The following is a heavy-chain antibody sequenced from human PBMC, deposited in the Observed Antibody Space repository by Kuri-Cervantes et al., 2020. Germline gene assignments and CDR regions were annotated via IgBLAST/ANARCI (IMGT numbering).Heavy chain of an antibody. CDR1: VYSISSGYY. CDR3: ARHVPDSGSYYVLADAFEI. Sequence: SQTLSLTCAVSVYSISSGYYWGWIRQPPGKGLEWIRSIYHSGGTYYNPSLKSRVTISEDTSRNQFSLNQSSVTAADTAVYYCARHVPDSGSYYVLADAFEIWGQGTMVTVSS. CDR2: IYHSGGT. D-gene: IGHD1-26*01. V-gene: IGHV4-38-2*01. J-gene: IGHJ3*02.